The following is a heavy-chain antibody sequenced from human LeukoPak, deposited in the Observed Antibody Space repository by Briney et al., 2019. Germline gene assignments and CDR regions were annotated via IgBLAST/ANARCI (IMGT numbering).Heavy chain of an antibody. CDR2: ISSSSTTI. CDR3: ARDFHRRLYDSSAYYPY. CDR1: GFSLNTYS. V-gene: IGHV3-48*04. D-gene: IGHD3-22*01. J-gene: IGHJ4*02. Sequence: GGSLRLSCAASGFSLNTYSMNWVRQAPGKGLEWVSYISSSSTTIYYADSVKGRFTISRDNAKNSVYLQMNNLKAEDTAVYYCARDFHRRLYDSSAYYPYWGQGTLVTVSS.